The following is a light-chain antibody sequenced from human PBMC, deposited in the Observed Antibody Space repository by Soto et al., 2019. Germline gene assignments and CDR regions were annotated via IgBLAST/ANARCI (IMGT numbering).Light chain of an antibody. Sequence: ETVLTQSTGTLSLSPGERANLSCRASQSVISDHLAWYQQKPGQAPRRLIYETSSRVTGIPDRFSGSGSGTDFTLTISRLEPEDFAVYYCQQHGSSTRTLVQGTKVEIK. CDR3: QQHGSSTRT. CDR2: ETS. J-gene: IGKJ1*01. CDR1: QSVISDH. V-gene: IGKV3-20*01.